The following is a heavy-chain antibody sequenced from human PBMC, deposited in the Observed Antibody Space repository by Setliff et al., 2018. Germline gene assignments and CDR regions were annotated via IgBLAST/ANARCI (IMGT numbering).Heavy chain of an antibody. D-gene: IGHD6-19*01. V-gene: IGHV4-4*07. J-gene: IGHJ6*03. Sequence: SETLSLTCTVSGGSISSYYWSWIRQPAGKGLEWIGHIYIGGSANYNPSLKSRVTMSIDTSKNQFSLELNSVTAADMAVYYCAREQWLDPPGYYYMDVWAKGTTVTLSS. CDR3: AREQWLDPPGYYYMDV. CDR1: GGSISSYY. CDR2: IYIGGSA.